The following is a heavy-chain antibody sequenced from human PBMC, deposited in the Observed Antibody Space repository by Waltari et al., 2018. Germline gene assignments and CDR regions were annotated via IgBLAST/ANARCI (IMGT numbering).Heavy chain of an antibody. J-gene: IGHJ4*02. CDR1: GYSIRSGYY. Sequence: QVQLQESGPGLVKPSETLSLTCAVSGYSIRSGYYWGWIRQPPGKGLVWIGSIYHSVSTYYNPSLKSRVTISVDTSKNQFSLKLSSVTAADTAVYYCARLETPGATIHFDYWGQGTLVTVSS. D-gene: IGHD1-26*01. V-gene: IGHV4-38-2*01. CDR3: ARLETPGATIHFDY. CDR2: IYHSVST.